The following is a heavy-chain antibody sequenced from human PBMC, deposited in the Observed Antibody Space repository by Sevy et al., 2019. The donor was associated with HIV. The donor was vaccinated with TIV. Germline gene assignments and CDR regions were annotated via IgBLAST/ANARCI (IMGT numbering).Heavy chain of an antibody. CDR3: ARTGVAVAGSVDY. CDR1: GFTFSSYS. Sequence: GGSLRLSCAASGFTFSSYSMNWVRQAPGKGLEWVSYISSSSSTIYYADSVKGRFTISRDNAKNSLYLQMNSLRAEDTAVYYCARTGVAVAGSVDYWGRGTLVTVSS. J-gene: IGHJ4*02. V-gene: IGHV3-48*01. D-gene: IGHD6-19*01. CDR2: ISSSSSTI.